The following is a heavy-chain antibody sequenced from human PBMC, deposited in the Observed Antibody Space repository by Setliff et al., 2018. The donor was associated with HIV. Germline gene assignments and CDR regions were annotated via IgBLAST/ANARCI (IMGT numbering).Heavy chain of an antibody. J-gene: IGHJ4*02. CDR3: ARGRYCTTLSCPYYFDY. D-gene: IGHD2-8*01. Sequence: ASVKVSCKASGYTFTSNDINWVRQATGQGLEWMGWMNPNSGNTGYAQKFQGRVTMTRNNSISTVYMELNSLRSEDTAVYYCARGRYCTTLSCPYYFDYWGQGTLVTVSS. CDR1: GYTFTSND. CDR2: MNPNSGNT. V-gene: IGHV1-8*02.